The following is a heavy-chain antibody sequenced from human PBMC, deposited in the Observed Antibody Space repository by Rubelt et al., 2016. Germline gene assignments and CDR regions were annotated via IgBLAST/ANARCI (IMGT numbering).Heavy chain of an antibody. V-gene: IGHV1-46*01. CDR2: INPSGGST. J-gene: IGHJ5*02. Sequence: QVQLVQSGAEVKKPGASVKVSCKASGYTFTSSYMHWVRQAPGQGLDWMGIINPSGGSTSDAKKFQGRVTMTRDPSTSTVYMELSSLRSEDTAVYYCARNHYSSSWYLNPWGQGTLVTVSS. CDR3: ARNHYSSSWYLNP. CDR1: GYTFTSSY. D-gene: IGHD6-13*01.